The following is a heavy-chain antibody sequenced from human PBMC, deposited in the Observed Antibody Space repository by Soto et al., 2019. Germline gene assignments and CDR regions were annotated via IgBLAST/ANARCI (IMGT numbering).Heavy chain of an antibody. D-gene: IGHD6-19*01. CDR2: ISYSGNT. J-gene: IGHJ5*02. Sequence: QVQLQESGPGLVKPSQTLSLTCTVSGGSINSGDYYWSWVRQVPGKGLEWIGFISYSGNTHYNPSLESLVTISNDTSKNHFSLRLNSMTAADSAVYYCAREVSPNSRGWYTVLVRWFDPWGQGTLVTVSS. CDR1: GGSINSGDYY. CDR3: AREVSPNSRGWYTVLVRWFDP. V-gene: IGHV4-31*01.